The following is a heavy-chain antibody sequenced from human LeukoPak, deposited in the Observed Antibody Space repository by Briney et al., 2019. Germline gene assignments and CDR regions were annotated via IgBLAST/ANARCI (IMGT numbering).Heavy chain of an antibody. D-gene: IGHD3-22*01. V-gene: IGHV4-34*01. CDR2: INHSGST. CDR3: ARISHYYDNSGYRY. CDR1: GGSFSGYY. J-gene: IGHJ4*02. Sequence: SETLSLTCAVYGGSFSGYYWSWIRQPPGKGLEWIGEINHSGSTNYNPSLKSRVTISVDTSKNQFSLKLSSVTAADTAVYCCARISHYYDNSGYRYWGQGTLVTVSS.